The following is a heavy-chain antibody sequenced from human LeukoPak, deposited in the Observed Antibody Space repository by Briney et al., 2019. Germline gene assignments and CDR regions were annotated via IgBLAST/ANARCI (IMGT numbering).Heavy chain of an antibody. CDR3: AKDPGWVVESYFDY. D-gene: IGHD2-15*01. J-gene: IGHJ4*02. CDR1: GFTFSDYP. CDR2: ISGSGGTS. Sequence: GGSLRLSCAGSGFTFSDYPMSWVRQAPGKGLEWISSISGSGGTSSYPDSVRGRFTISRDNSKNTIYLQMNSLRAEDTAIYYCAKDPGWVVESYFDYWGQGTLVTVSS. V-gene: IGHV3-23*01.